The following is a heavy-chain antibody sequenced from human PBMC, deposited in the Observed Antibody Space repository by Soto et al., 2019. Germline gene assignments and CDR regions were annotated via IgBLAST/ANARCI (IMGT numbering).Heavy chain of an antibody. Sequence: EVQLLESGGGLVQPGGSLRLSCAASGFTFSSYAMSWVRQAPRKGLEWVSAISGNGGDYTYYADSVKGRFTISRDNSKTTLYLQMNSLRAEDTAVYYCVPLCRYCSTTTPSWGQGTLVTVSS. CDR1: GFTFSSYA. D-gene: IGHD2-2*01. J-gene: IGHJ4*02. CDR2: ISGNGGDYT. V-gene: IGHV3-23*01. CDR3: VPLCRYCSTTTPS.